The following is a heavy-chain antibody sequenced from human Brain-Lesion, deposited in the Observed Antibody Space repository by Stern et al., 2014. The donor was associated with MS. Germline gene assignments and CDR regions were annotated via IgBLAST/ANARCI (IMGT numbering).Heavy chain of an antibody. CDR1: GFTFDDFA. J-gene: IGHJ4*02. D-gene: IGHD3-22*01. V-gene: IGHV3-9*01. Sequence: QLVESGGGLVQPGRSLRLSCAASGFTFDDFAMHWARQAPGKGLEWVSGINWNSGSLAYADSVKGRFSISRDSAKNSLFLQMNSLRPEDTALYYCTKDSGYFSGLFDSWGQGTLVTVSS. CDR2: INWNSGSL. CDR3: TKDSGYFSGLFDS.